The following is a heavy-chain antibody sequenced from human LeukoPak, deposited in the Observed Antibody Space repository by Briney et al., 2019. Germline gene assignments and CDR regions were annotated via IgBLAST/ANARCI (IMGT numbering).Heavy chain of an antibody. J-gene: IGHJ4*02. CDR3: ARTARVFDR. CDR1: DDSMSSYY. V-gene: IGHV4-4*08. Sequence: SETLSLTCTVSDDSMSSYYWSWIRQPPGKALECIGYIYTSGDTNSNPSLNGRVTMSLDMSNKPFSLHLRSVTAADTAVYFCARTARVFDRWGQGLLVTVSS. CDR2: IYTSGDT. D-gene: IGHD2-21*02.